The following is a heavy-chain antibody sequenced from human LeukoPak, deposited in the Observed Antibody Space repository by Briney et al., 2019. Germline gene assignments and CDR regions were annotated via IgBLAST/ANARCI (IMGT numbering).Heavy chain of an antibody. CDR1: GFSSGNYA. Sequence: PGRSLRLSCKASGFSSGNYAMSWFRQAPGKGLEWVGFIGSETFGGTTEYAASVKGRFTISRDDSKSIAYLQMNSLETEDTAVYYCTIDGNFDYWGQGTLVTVSS. CDR2: IGSETFGGTT. D-gene: IGHD1-1*01. J-gene: IGHJ4*02. V-gene: IGHV3-49*03. CDR3: TIDGNFDY.